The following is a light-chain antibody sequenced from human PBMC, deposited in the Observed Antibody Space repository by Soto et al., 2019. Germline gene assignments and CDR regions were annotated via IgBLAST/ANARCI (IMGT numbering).Light chain of an antibody. CDR3: QQYGSSSWT. Sequence: EIVLTQSPGTLSLSPGERATLSCRASQSVSSSYLAGYQQKPGQAPRLLIYGASSRATGIPDRFSGSGSETDFPLTISRLEPEDFAVYYCQQYGSSSWTFGQGTKVEIK. V-gene: IGKV3-20*01. CDR1: QSVSSSY. J-gene: IGKJ1*01. CDR2: GAS.